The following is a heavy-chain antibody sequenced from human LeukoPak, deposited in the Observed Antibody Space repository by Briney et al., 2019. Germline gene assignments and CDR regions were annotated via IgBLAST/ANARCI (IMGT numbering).Heavy chain of an antibody. J-gene: IGHJ6*02. CDR3: ARALGHDFWSGYPQGMDV. Sequence: PSETLSLTCTVSGGSISSYYWSWIRQPPGKGLEWIGYIYYSGSTNYNPSLKSRVTISVDTSKNQFSLKLSSVTAADTAVYYCARALGHDFWSGYPQGMDVWGRGTTVTVSS. CDR1: GGSISSYY. CDR2: IYYSGST. D-gene: IGHD3-3*01. V-gene: IGHV4-59*01.